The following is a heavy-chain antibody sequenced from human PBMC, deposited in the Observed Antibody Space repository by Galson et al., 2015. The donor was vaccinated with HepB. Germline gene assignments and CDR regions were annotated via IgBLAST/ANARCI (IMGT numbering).Heavy chain of an antibody. V-gene: IGHV3-30*04. D-gene: IGHD4-17*01. J-gene: IGHJ4*02. CDR1: GFTFSNYT. CDR3: ARAYGADFDF. CDR2: ILNDGSHE. Sequence: SLRLSCATSGFTFSNYTMHWVRQAPGKGLEWVAVILNDGSHEYYADSVKGRFTISRDNSKNTLYLQMDSLRPEDTAVYFCARAYGADFDFWGQGTLVTVSS.